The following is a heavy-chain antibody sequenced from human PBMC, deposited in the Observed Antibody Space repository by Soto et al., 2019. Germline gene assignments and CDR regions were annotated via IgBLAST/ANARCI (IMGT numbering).Heavy chain of an antibody. CDR1: GGSVTNSSYY. Sequence: PSETLSLTCTVSGGSVTNSSYYWGWIRQSPGKGLEWIGSVYYRGRSYSKSSVKSRVTISVDTSKXXXXXXXXSVTAADTAVYFCVSQRTTVPTQAYFDYWGPGALVTVSS. J-gene: IGHJ4*02. D-gene: IGHD4-17*01. CDR3: VSQRTTVPTQAYFDY. V-gene: IGHV4-39*01. CDR2: VYYRGRS.